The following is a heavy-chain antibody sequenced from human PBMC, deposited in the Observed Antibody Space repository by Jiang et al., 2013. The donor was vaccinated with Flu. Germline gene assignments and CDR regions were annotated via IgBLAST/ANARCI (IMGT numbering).Heavy chain of an antibody. CDR3: ATISSTSPNWFDP. CDR2: INPNSGGT. V-gene: IGHV1-2*02. D-gene: IGHD2-2*01. J-gene: IGHJ5*02. Sequence: EVKKPGASVKVSCKASGYTFTGYYMHWVRQAPGQGLEWMGWINPNSGGTNYAQKFQGRVTMTRDTSISTAYMELSRLRSDDTAVYYCATISSTSPNWFDPWGQGTLVTVSS. CDR1: GYTFTGYY.